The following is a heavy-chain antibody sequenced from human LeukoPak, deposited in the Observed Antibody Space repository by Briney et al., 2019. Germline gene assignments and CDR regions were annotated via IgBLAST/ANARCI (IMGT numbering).Heavy chain of an antibody. J-gene: IGHJ5*02. CDR3: AMVLYHSGRPGP. V-gene: IGHV4-34*08. CDR1: GGTLIGYD. Sequence: SETLSLTCAVYGGTLIGYDWGWIRQPPGKGLEWIGEINHSGSTNYSPSLKSRVTISIDTSRNQFSLKVNSVTAADTAVYYCAMVLYHSGRPGPWGQGTLVTVSP. D-gene: IGHD2/OR15-2a*01. CDR2: INHSGST.